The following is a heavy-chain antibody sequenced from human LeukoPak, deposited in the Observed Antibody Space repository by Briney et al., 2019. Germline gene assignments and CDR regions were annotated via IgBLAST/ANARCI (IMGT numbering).Heavy chain of an antibody. CDR3: AKDKNTYYYGSGSLFDV. J-gene: IGHJ6*04. V-gene: IGHV3-9*03. Sequence: GGSLRLSCAASGFTFDDYAMHWVRQAPGKGLEWVSGISWNSGSIGYADSAKGRFTISRDNAKNSLYLQMNSLRAEDMALYYCAKDKNTYYYGSGSLFDVWGKGTTVTVSS. D-gene: IGHD3-10*01. CDR2: ISWNSGSI. CDR1: GFTFDDYA.